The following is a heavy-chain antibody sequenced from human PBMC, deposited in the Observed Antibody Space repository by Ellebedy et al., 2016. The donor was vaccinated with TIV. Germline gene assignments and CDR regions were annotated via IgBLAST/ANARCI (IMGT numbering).Heavy chain of an antibody. J-gene: IGHJ4*02. Sequence: MPSETLSLTCAVHGGSFSGYYWSWIRQTPGKGLEWMGEINHSGSTNYNPSLKSRVTISVDTSKNKFSLKLSSVTAADTAVYYCARQDYGGKSVGVDYWGQGTLVTVSS. CDR3: ARQDYGGKSVGVDY. CDR2: INHSGST. V-gene: IGHV4-34*01. D-gene: IGHD4-23*01. CDR1: GGSFSGYY.